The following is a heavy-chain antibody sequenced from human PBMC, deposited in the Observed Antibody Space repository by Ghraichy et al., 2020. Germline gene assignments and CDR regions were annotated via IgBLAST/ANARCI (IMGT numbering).Heavy chain of an antibody. D-gene: IGHD6-13*01. Sequence: SETLSLTCTVSGGSISSGGYYWSWIRQHPGKGLEWIGYIYYSGSTYYNPSLKSRVTISVDTSKNQFSLKLSSVTAADTAVYYCALRRVAVVIAAAGSGGFDPWGQGTLVTVSS. CDR3: ALRRVAVVIAAAGSGGFDP. V-gene: IGHV4-31*03. CDR2: IYYSGST. CDR1: GGSISSGGYY. J-gene: IGHJ5*02.